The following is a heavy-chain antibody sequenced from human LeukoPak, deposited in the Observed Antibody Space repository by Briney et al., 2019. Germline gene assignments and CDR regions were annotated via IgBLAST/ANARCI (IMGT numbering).Heavy chain of an antibody. D-gene: IGHD6-6*01. CDR2: IYSGGST. CDR3: ARDLVGITCR. Sequence: AGGSLRLSCAASGFTVSSNYMSWVRQAPGKGLEWVSVIYSGGSTYYADSVKGRFTISRDNSKNTLHLQMNSLRAEDTAVYYCARDLVGITCRWGQGTLVTVSS. V-gene: IGHV3-53*01. J-gene: IGHJ4*02. CDR1: GFTVSSNY.